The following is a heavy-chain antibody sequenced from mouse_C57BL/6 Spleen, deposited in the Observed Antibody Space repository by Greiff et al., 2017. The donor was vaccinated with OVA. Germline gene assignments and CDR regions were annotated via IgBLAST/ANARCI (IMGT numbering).Heavy chain of an antibody. J-gene: IGHJ2*01. D-gene: IGHD3-2*02. CDR3: ARGTLQLRPLDY. V-gene: IGHV1-55*01. CDR1: GYTFTSYW. CDR2: IYPGSGSP. Sequence: VPLQQPGAELVKPGASVKMSCKASGYTFTSYWITWVKQRPGQGLEWIGDIYPGSGSPNYNEKFKSKATLTVDTSSSTAYMQLSSLTSEDSAVYYCARGTLQLRPLDYWGQGTTLTVSS.